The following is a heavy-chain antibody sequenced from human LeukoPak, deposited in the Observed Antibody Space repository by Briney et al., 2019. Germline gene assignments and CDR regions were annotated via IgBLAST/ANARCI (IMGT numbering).Heavy chain of an antibody. Sequence: GGSLRLSCEASEFTFSSYWLHWVRQAPGKGLVWVSRINSDGRTTIYADSVKGRFTISRDNAKNTLYLQMNSLRAEDTAVYYCAREGYYDSSGYSIRFSYWGQGTLVTVSS. D-gene: IGHD3-22*01. V-gene: IGHV3-74*01. CDR3: AREGYYDSSGYSIRFSY. J-gene: IGHJ4*02. CDR2: INSDGRTT. CDR1: EFTFSSYW.